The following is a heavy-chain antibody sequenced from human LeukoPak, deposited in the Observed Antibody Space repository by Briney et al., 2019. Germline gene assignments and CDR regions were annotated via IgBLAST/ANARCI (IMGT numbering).Heavy chain of an antibody. Sequence: ASVKVSCKASGYTFTSCAMHWVRQAPGQRLEWMGWINVGNGNTKYSQKFQGRVTITRDTSASTAYMELSSLRSEDTAVYYCASSSSSAHFYGMDVWGQGTTVTVSS. CDR2: INVGNGNT. V-gene: IGHV1-3*01. CDR3: ASSSSSAHFYGMDV. D-gene: IGHD6-6*01. J-gene: IGHJ6*02. CDR1: GYTFTSCA.